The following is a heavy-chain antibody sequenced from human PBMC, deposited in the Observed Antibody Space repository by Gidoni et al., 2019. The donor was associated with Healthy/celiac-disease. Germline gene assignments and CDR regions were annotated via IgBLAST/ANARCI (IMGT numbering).Heavy chain of an antibody. J-gene: IGHJ5*02. CDR2: INPNSGGT. CDR3: ARDARIAARLRGPGNWFDP. D-gene: IGHD6-6*01. V-gene: IGHV1-2*04. CDR1: GYTFTGYY. Sequence: QVQLVQSGAELKKPGASVTVSCKASGYTFTGYYIHLVRQAPGQGIEWMGWINPNSGGTNYAQKFQGWVTMTRDTAINTAYMELSRLRSDDTAVYYCARDARIAARLRGPGNWFDPWGQGILVTVSS.